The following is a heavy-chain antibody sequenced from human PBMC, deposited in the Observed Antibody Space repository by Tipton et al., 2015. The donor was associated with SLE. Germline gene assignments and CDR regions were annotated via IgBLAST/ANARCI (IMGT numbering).Heavy chain of an antibody. CDR1: GGSMSYHY. CDR3: ARDEIVVIPAASYQYHYGMDV. CDR2: IYYTGRT. D-gene: IGHD2-2*01. V-gene: IGHV4-59*11. Sequence: TLSLTCSVSGGSMSYHYWSWIRQPPGKGLEWIGNIYYTGRTNYNPSLKSRVTISLDTSKNQFSLKLSSVTAADTAVYYCARDEIVVIPAASYQYHYGMDVWGQGTTVTVSS. J-gene: IGHJ6*02.